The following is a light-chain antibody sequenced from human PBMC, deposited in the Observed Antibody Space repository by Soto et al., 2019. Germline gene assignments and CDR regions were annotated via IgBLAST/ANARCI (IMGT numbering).Light chain of an antibody. CDR3: QQYNSYSRRT. CDR1: QSISSW. CDR2: KAS. V-gene: IGKV1-5*03. Sequence: DIQMNQSPSTLSASVGDRVTITCRASQSISSWLAWYQQKPGKAPKLLIYKASSLESGVPSRFSGSGSGTEFTLTISSLQPDDFATYYCQQYNSYSRRTFGGGTKVDSK. J-gene: IGKJ4*01.